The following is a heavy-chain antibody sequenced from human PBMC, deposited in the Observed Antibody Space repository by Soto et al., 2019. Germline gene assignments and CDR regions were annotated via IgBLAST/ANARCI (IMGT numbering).Heavy chain of an antibody. CDR2: IYWDDDK. CDR3: AHRFDWYYFDY. Sequence: QITLKESGPTLVKPTQTLTLTCTFSGFSLSTTEVGVAWIRQPPGKALEWLALIYWDDDKRYSPSLKSRLTITKDTSKNQVVLRITNMYTVDTATYYCAHRFDWYYFDYWGQGILVTVSS. D-gene: IGHD3-9*01. J-gene: IGHJ4*02. CDR1: GFSLSTTEVG. V-gene: IGHV2-5*02.